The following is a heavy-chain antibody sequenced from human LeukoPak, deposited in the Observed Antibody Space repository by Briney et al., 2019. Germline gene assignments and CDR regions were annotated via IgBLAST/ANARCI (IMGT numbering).Heavy chain of an antibody. J-gene: IGHJ3*02. D-gene: IGHD6-13*01. CDR1: GFTFSDYY. Sequence: GGSLRLSCAASGFTFSDYYMSWIRQAPGKGLEWVSYISSSGSTTYYADSVKGRFTISRDNAKNSLYLQMNSLRAEDTAVYYCARVRIAAATVEIAFDIWGQGTMVTVSS. CDR2: ISSSGSTT. CDR3: ARVRIAAATVEIAFDI. V-gene: IGHV3-11*01.